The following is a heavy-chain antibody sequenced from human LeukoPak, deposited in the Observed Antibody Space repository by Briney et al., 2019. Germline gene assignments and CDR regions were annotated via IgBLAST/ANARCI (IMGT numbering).Heavy chain of an antibody. J-gene: IGHJ4*02. CDR2: IIPIFGTA. Sequence: SVKVSCKASGGTFSSYAISWVRQAPGQGLEWMGRIIPIFGTANYAQKFQGRVTITTDESTSTAYMELSSLRSEDTAVYYCAREGIATAGRRFDYWGQGTLVTVSS. D-gene: IGHD6-13*01. V-gene: IGHV1-69*05. CDR3: AREGIATAGRRFDY. CDR1: GGTFSSYA.